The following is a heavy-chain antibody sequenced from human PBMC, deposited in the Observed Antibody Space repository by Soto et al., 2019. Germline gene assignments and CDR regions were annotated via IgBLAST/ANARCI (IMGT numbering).Heavy chain of an antibody. CDR2: INHNGNT. D-gene: IGHD6-25*01. CDR1: GGSISSDYW. CDR3: MSGLAASDPTDY. J-gene: IGHJ4*02. Sequence: QVQLQESGPGLVNPSGTLSLTCAVSGGSISSDYWWSWVRQPPGKGMEWIGEINHNGNTKYNPSLKTRVTIVGDKSKNPFSLGLTSVPAADTAIYYCMSGLAASDPTDYWGPGTLVTVAS. V-gene: IGHV4-4*02.